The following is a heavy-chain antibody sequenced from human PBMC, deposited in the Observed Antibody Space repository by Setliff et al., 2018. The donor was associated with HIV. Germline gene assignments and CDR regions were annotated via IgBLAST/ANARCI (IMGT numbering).Heavy chain of an antibody. J-gene: IGHJ5*02. Sequence: KASETLSLTCSVSGGSISGYYWNWVRQPPGKGLEWMGYIYYSGSTDYNPALKCRVTISLDTSKNQFSLKLSSVTAADTAVYYCARGAYYNFWSGYSAGGGSLGPWGQGTLVTVSS. V-gene: IGHV4-59*01. CDR3: ARGAYYNFWSGYSAGGGSLGP. CDR2: IYYSGST. CDR1: GGSISGYY. D-gene: IGHD3-3*01.